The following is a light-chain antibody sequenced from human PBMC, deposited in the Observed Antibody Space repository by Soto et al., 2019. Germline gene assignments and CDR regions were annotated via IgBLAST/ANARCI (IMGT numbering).Light chain of an antibody. J-gene: IGLJ1*01. CDR3: CSYAGSSTYV. CDR1: SSDFGGYNY. CDR2: DVS. V-gene: IGLV2-11*01. Sequence: QSVLTQPRSVSGSPGQSVTISCTGTSSDFGGYNYVSWYQHHPGKAPKLMIYDVSERPSGVPDRFSGSKSGNTASLTISGLQAEDEADYYCCSYAGSSTYVFGTGTKVTVL.